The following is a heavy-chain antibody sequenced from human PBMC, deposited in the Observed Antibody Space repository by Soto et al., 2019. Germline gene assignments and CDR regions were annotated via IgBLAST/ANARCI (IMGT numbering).Heavy chain of an antibody. CDR3: AAGEASSRNLAPYYLDF. CDR1: GGSMRNYF. Sequence: PSETLALTCTVSGGSMRNYFLTWIRQPPGKGLEWIGYSHYSGTTSFFPSYNPSLRSRVTISDDTSKNQFSLRLLSVTTADTAVYFCAAGEASSRNLAPYYLDFWGQGTLVTVYS. J-gene: IGHJ4*02. V-gene: IGHV4-59*01. CDR2: SHYSGTT. D-gene: IGHD6-13*01.